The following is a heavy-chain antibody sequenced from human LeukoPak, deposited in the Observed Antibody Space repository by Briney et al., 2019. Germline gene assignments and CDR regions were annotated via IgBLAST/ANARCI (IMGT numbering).Heavy chain of an antibody. J-gene: IGHJ4*02. CDR3: TRGRKYTSGYRVTELGSGYSDY. CDR2: MNPNSGNT. V-gene: IGHV1-8*01. D-gene: IGHD5-18*01. CDR1: GYTFTSSD. Sequence: ASVKVSCKASGYTFTSSDINWVRQATGQGLEWMGWMNPNSGNTGYAQKFQGRVSITRNTSISTAYMELNSLRSEDTAVYYCTRGRKYTSGYRVTELGSGYSDYWGQGTLVTVSS.